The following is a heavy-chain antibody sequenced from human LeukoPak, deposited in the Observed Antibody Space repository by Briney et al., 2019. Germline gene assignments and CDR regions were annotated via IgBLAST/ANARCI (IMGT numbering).Heavy chain of an antibody. CDR1: GGSISSSSYY. CDR3: ASGSTMVRGLYDY. Sequence: SETLSLTCTVSGGSISSSSYYWGWIRQPPGKGLEWIGSIYYSGSTYYNPSLKSRVTISVDTSKNQFSLKLSSVTAADTAAYYCASGSTMVRGLYDYWGQGTLVTVSS. V-gene: IGHV4-39*01. CDR2: IYYSGST. D-gene: IGHD3-10*01. J-gene: IGHJ4*02.